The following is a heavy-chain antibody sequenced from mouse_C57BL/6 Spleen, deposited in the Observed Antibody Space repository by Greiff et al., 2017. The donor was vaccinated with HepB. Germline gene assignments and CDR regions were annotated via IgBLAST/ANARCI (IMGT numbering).Heavy chain of an antibody. D-gene: IGHD2-4*01. V-gene: IGHV1-55*01. CDR1: GYTFTSYW. J-gene: IGHJ2*01. CDR3: ARFDYDREYYFDY. Sequence: VQLQQPGAELVKPGASVKMSCKASGYTFTSYWITWVKQRPGQGLEWIGDIYPGSGSTNYNEKFKSKATLTVDTSSSTAYMQLSSLTSEDSAVYYCARFDYDREYYFDYWGQGTTLTVSS. CDR2: IYPGSGST.